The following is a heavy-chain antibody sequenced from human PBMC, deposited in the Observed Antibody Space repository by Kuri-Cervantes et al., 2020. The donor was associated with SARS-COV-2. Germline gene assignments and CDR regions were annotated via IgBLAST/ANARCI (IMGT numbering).Heavy chain of an antibody. Sequence: ASVKVSCKVSGYTLTELSMHWVRQAPGKGLEWMGGFDPEDGETIYGQKFQGRVTMTEATSTDTAYMELSSLRSEVTAVYYCARDAGQWLGDNWFDPWGQGTLVTVSS. CDR1: GYTLTELS. V-gene: IGHV1-24*01. D-gene: IGHD6-19*01. CDR3: ARDAGQWLGDNWFDP. CDR2: FDPEDGET. J-gene: IGHJ5*02.